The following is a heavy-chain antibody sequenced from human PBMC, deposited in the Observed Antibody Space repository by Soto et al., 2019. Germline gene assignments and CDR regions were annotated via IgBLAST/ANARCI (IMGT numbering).Heavy chain of an antibody. D-gene: IGHD3-10*01. CDR3: AREPPYGSGTRLDV. V-gene: IGHV3-74*01. Sequence: EVQLVESGGGLVQPGGSLRLSCAASGFTFSSYWMHWVRQAPGKGLVWVSRINSDGSSTSYADSVKGRFTISRDNAKNTLYLQRNSLIAEDTAVYYCAREPPYGSGTRLDVWGQGTTVTVSS. CDR2: INSDGSST. J-gene: IGHJ6*02. CDR1: GFTFSSYW.